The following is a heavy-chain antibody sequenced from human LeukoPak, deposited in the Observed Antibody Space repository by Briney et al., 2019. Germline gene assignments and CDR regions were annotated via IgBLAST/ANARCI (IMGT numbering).Heavy chain of an antibody. CDR3: ARATSYFDY. Sequence: SETLSLTCTVSGGSISSYYWSWIRQPPGKGLEWIGYIYYSGSTNYNPSLKSRVTISVDTSKNQFSLKLSSVTAADTAVYYYARATSYFDYWGQGTLVTVSS. V-gene: IGHV4-59*01. CDR1: GGSISSYY. CDR2: IYYSGST. J-gene: IGHJ4*02.